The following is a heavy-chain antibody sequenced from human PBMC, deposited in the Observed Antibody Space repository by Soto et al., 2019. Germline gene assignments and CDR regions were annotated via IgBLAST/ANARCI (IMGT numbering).Heavy chain of an antibody. CDR2: IYYSGST. V-gene: IGHV4-59*08. CDR1: GSPISRSY. CDR3: ARHKGGYYSGVDV. J-gene: IGHJ6*02. Sequence: SDTLFLTFTVSGSPISRSYWRWIRQSPGKGLEWIGYIYYSGSTNYNPSLKSRVTISVDTSKNQFSLKLSSVTAADTAVYYCARHKGGYYSGVDVWGQGTTVT. D-gene: IGHD3-16*01.